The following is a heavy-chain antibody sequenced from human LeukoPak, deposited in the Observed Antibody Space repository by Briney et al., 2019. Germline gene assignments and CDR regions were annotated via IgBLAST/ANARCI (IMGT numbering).Heavy chain of an antibody. J-gene: IGHJ4*02. CDR3: AREPDYYDSSGYQGGFFDY. CDR2: ISAYNGNT. D-gene: IGHD3-22*01. V-gene: IGHV1-18*01. Sequence: GASVKVSCKASGYTFTSYDINWVRQAPGQGLEWMGWISAYNGNTNYAQKLQGRVTMTTDTSTSTAYMELRSLRSDDTAVYYCAREPDYYDSSGYQGGFFDYWGQGTLVTVSS. CDR1: GYTFTSYD.